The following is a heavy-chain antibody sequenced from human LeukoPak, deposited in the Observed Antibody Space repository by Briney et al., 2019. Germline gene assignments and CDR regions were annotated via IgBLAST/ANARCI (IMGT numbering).Heavy chain of an antibody. J-gene: IGHJ4*02. V-gene: IGHV3-23*01. Sequence: GGSLRHSCVVSRFTFSSYVMSWVRQAPGKGLEWVSAISGSGGNTYYADSVKGRFTISRDNSKNTLYLQMNSLRAEDTAVYYCAKVHYYDSGSYRYYFDYWDQGTLVTVSS. CDR2: ISGSGGNT. CDR3: AKVHYYDSGSYRYYFDY. CDR1: RFTFSSYV. D-gene: IGHD3-10*01.